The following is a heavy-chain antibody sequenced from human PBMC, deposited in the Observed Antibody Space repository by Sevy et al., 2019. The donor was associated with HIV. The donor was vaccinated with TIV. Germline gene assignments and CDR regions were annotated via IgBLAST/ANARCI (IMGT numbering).Heavy chain of an antibody. V-gene: IGHV3-21*01. Sequence: GGSLRLSCVASGFTFSTWSMNWVRQAPGKGLEWVSLISSSSNYIYYADSVKGRFTISRDNAKHSLYLQMNSLRAEDTAVYYCASDRDGSGSSGGYGMDVLGQGTSVTVSS. CDR3: ASDRDGSGSSGGYGMDV. D-gene: IGHD3-10*01. J-gene: IGHJ6*02. CDR1: GFTFSTWS. CDR2: ISSSSNYI.